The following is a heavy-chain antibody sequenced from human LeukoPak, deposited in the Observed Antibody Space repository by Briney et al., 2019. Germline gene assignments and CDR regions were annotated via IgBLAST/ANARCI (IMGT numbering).Heavy chain of an antibody. CDR2: ISSSGSTI. CDR1: GFTFSSYE. J-gene: IGHJ4*02. V-gene: IGHV3-48*03. D-gene: IGHD5-18*01. CDR3: ARDYGYSYGFDS. Sequence: PPGGSLRLSCAASGFTFSSYEMNWVRQAPGKGLEWVSYISSSGSTIYYADSVKGRFTISRDNAKNSLYLQMNSLRAEDTAVYYCARDYGYSYGFDSWGQGTLVTVSS.